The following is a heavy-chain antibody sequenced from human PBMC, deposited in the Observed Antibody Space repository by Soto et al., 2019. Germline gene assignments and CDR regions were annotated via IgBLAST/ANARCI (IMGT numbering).Heavy chain of an antibody. D-gene: IGHD2-21*01. V-gene: IGHV1-69*02. CDR3: TIGSWSGEVFDI. J-gene: IGHJ3*02. CDR2: IIPMLGVR. Sequence: QVQLVQSGAEVKKPGSSVKVSCKDSGGTFSTYSMFWVRQAPGQGIEWMGRIIPMLGVRNYAQRFQDRVTIIADKSTATVQMELSSLRSEDTALYYCTIGSWSGEVFDIWGQGTRVTVSS. CDR1: GGTFSTYS.